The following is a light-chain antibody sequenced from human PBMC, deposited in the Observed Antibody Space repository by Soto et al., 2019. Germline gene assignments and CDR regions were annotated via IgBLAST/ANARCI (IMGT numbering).Light chain of an antibody. CDR1: SSNMGSNY. V-gene: IGLV1-47*01. CDR2: RNS. Sequence: QSVLTQPPSASGTPGQRVTISCSGSSSNMGSNYVYWYQQLPGTAPKLLIYRNSQRPSGVPDRFSGSKSGTSASLAVSGLGSEDEVDYDCAAWDETLSGPVFGGGTKMTVL. CDR3: AAWDETLSGPV. J-gene: IGLJ2*01.